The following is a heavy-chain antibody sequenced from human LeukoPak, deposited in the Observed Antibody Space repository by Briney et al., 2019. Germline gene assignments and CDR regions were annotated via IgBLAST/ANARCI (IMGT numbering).Heavy chain of an antibody. CDR2: MNPNSGNT. J-gene: IGHJ5*02. CDR3: AREIGERSIAVNWFDP. V-gene: IGHV1-8*01. CDR1: GYTFTSYD. D-gene: IGHD6-6*01. Sequence: ASVKVSCKASGYTFTSYDINWVRQATGQGLEWMGWMNPNSGNTGYAQKFQGRVTMTRNTSISTAYMELSSLRSEDTAVYYCAREIGERSIAVNWFDPWGQGTLVTVSS.